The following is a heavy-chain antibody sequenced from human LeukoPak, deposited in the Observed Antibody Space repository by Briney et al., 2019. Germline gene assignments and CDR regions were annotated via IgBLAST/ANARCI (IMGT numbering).Heavy chain of an antibody. CDR3: ARPYYYDSRIDP. CDR2: MYYSGST. V-gene: IGHV4-30-4*01. J-gene: IGHJ5*02. D-gene: IGHD3-22*01. CDR1: GGSISSGDYY. Sequence: SETLSLTCTVSGGSISSGDYYWSWIRQPPGKGLEWIAYMYYSGSTYYNPSLKSRVTMSADTSKNHLSLELSSVTAADTAVYYCARPYYYDSRIDPWGQGILVTVSS.